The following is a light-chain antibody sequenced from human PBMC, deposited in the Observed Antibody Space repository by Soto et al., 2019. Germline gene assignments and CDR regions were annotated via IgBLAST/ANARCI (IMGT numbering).Light chain of an antibody. CDR1: QSVSSNY. V-gene: IGKV3D-20*02. CDR3: QQRSNWPGT. J-gene: IGKJ2*01. Sequence: EVVLTQSPGTLSLSPGERATLSCRASQSVSSNYLAWYQQKPGQAPRLLIYAASTRAAGIPDRFSGSGSGTDFTLTISRLEPEDFAVYYCQQRSNWPGTFGQGTKLEIK. CDR2: AAS.